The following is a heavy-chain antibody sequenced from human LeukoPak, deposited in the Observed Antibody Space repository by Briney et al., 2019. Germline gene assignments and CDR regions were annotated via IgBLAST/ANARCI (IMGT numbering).Heavy chain of an antibody. CDR3: ASQYDSSGYYFFDY. CDR2: INHSGST. CDR1: GGSFSGYY. D-gene: IGHD3-22*01. V-gene: IGHV4-34*01. J-gene: IGHJ4*02. Sequence: PSETLSLTCAVYGGSFSGYYWSWIRQPPGKGLEWIEEINHSGSTNYNPSLKSRVTISVDTSKNQFSLKLTSVTAADTAVYYCASQYDSSGYYFFDYWGQGTLVTVSS.